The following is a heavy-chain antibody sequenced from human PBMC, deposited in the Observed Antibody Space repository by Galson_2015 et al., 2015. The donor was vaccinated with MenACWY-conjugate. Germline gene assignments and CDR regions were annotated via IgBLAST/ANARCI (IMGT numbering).Heavy chain of an antibody. CDR1: GFTFSSYS. J-gene: IGHJ4*02. V-gene: IGHV3-21*01. D-gene: IGHD2-2*01. CDR3: AREYCSSTSCYVFDY. CDR2: ISSSSSYI. Sequence: SLRLSCAASGFTFSSYSMNWVRQAPGKGLKWVPSISSSSSYIYYADSVRGRFTISRDNAKNSLYLQMNSLRAEDTAVYYCAREYCSSTSCYVFDYWGQGTLVTVSS.